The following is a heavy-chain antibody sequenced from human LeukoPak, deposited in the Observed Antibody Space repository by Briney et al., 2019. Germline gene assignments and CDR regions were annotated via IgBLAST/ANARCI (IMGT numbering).Heavy chain of an antibody. V-gene: IGHV3-7*01. CDR2: TKQDGSEK. J-gene: IGHJ4*02. Sequence: PGGSLRLSCAASGFTVSRYWMSWARHAPGKGLEWVANTKQDGSEKYYVDSVKGRFTISRDNAKSSLYLQMNSLRAEDTAGYYCARDLPRIAVAGREYYFDYWGQGTLVTVSS. D-gene: IGHD6-19*01. CDR1: GFTVSRYW. CDR3: ARDLPRIAVAGREYYFDY.